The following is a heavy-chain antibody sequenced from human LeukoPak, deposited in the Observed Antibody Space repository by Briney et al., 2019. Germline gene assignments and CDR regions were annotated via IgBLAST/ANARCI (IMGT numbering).Heavy chain of an antibody. D-gene: IGHD7-27*01. CDR2: VNPINGGT. J-gene: IGHJ6*03. V-gene: IGHV1-2*02. CDR3: ARTWGDYYYMDV. Sequence: VKVSCKASGYTFTGHYMHWVRQAPGQGLEWMGWVNPINGGTNYAQRFQGRVTMTTDTSISTAYMELSRLRSDDTAVYYCARTWGDYYYMDVWGKGTTVTVSS. CDR1: GYTFTGHY.